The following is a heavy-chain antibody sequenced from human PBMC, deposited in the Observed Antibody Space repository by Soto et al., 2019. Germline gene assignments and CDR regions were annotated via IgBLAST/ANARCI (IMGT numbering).Heavy chain of an antibody. CDR3: AKEFNYYDSSGYLDY. Sequence: SLRVSCAASGFTFSSYGMHWVRQAPGKGLERVAVISYDGSNKYYADSVKGRFTISRDNSENTLYLQMNSLIAEDTAMYYCAKEFNYYDSSGYLDYWGQDTLVTVSS. J-gene: IGHJ4*02. D-gene: IGHD3-22*01. CDR2: ISYDGSNK. V-gene: IGHV3-30*18. CDR1: GFTFSSYG.